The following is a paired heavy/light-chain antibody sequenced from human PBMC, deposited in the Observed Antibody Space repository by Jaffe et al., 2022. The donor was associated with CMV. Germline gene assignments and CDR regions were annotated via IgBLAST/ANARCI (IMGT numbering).Light chain of an antibody. CDR1: SSNIGNHG. Sequence: QSVLTQPPSVSEAPRQRVTISCSGRSSNIGNHGVSWFQQLPGKVPKLLIYFDDLRPSGVSDRFSGSKSGTSASLAIRGLQSEDEADYYCAAWDDSLNGWVFGGGTRLTVL. CDR2: FDD. CDR3: AAWDDSLNGWV. J-gene: IGLJ3*02. V-gene: IGLV1-36*01.
Heavy chain of an antibody. CDR3: ARETLVAGTVVDY. D-gene: IGHD6-19*01. CDR1: GYTFTTYA. Sequence: QVQLVQSGAEVRRPGASVRVSCKASGYTFTTYAFTWVRQAPGQGLEWMGWISGYDGETNSAQKFQGRVTMTRDISTSTAYMELRSLRPDDTAVYFCARETLVAGTVVDYWGQGTLVTVSS. V-gene: IGHV1-18*01. CDR2: ISGYDGET. J-gene: IGHJ4*02.